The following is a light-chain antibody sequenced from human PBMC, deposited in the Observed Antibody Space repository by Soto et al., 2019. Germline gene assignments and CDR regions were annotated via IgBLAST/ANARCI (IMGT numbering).Light chain of an antibody. CDR3: CSYTSSSTLYV. Sequence: QSALTQPASVSGSPGQSITISCTGTSSDVGGYSYVSWYQHHPGKAPKLMIYEVSNRPSGVSNRFSGSKSGNTASLTISGLQAEDEADYYYCSYTSSSTLYVFGTGTKVTVL. V-gene: IGLV2-14*01. J-gene: IGLJ1*01. CDR2: EVS. CDR1: SSDVGGYSY.